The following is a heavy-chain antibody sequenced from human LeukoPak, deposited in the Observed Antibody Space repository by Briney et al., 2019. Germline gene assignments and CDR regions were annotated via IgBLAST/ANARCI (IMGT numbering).Heavy chain of an antibody. V-gene: IGHV4-59*01. D-gene: IGHD6-6*01. CDR2: IYYSGST. J-gene: IGHJ6*02. Sequence: SETLSLTCTVSGDSISSYYWSWVRQPPGKGLEWIGYIYYSGSTNYNPSLKSRVTISVDTSKNQFSLKLSSVTAADTAVYYCARGVSSSLSVYYYYGMDVWGQGTTVTVSS. CDR1: GDSISSYY. CDR3: ARGVSSSLSVYYYYGMDV.